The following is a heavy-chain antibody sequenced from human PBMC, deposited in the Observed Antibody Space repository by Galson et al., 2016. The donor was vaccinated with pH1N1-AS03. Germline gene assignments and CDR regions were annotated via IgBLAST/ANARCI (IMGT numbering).Heavy chain of an antibody. Sequence: SLRLSCAASGFIFSDYGMSWVRQAPGKGLEWVANIKKDGGEKYYVDSVRGRFTISRDNAKKSIYLQMSSLRVEDTAVYYCASSGFWGRGTLVAVSS. D-gene: IGHD3-10*01. CDR2: IKKDGGEK. J-gene: IGHJ4*02. CDR3: ASSGF. CDR1: GFIFSDYG. V-gene: IGHV3-7*03.